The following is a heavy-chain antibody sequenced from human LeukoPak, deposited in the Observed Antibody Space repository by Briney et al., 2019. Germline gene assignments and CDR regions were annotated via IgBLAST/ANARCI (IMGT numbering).Heavy chain of an antibody. J-gene: IGHJ4*02. CDR3: AREIVEMATIRDYYFDY. D-gene: IGHD5-24*01. V-gene: IGHV3-21*01. CDR1: GFTFSSYS. Sequence: PGGSLRLSYAASGFTFSSYSMNWVRQAPGKGLEWVSSISSSSSYIYYADSVKGRFTISRDNAKNSLYLQMNSLRAEDTAVYYCAREIVEMATIRDYYFDYWGQGTLVTVSS. CDR2: ISSSSSYI.